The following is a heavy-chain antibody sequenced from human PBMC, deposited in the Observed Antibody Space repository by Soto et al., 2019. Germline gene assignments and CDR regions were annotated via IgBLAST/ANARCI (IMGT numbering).Heavy chain of an antibody. CDR2: IYYSGST. D-gene: IGHD3-16*01. V-gene: IGHV4-31*03. CDR3: ARGPRVITFGGAEWVFDS. Sequence: QVQLQESGPGLVKPSQTLSLTCTVSGGSISSGGYYWSWIRQHPGKGLEWIGYIYYSGSTYYNPSLKRRLTISVDTSKNQFSLKLSSVTAADTAVYYCARGPRVITFGGAEWVFDSWGQGTLVTVSS. CDR1: GGSISSGGYY. J-gene: IGHJ4*02.